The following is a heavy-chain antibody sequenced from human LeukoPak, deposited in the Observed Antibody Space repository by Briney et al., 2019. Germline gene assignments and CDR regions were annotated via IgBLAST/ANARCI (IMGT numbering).Heavy chain of an antibody. D-gene: IGHD6-19*01. V-gene: IGHV4-59*01. Sequence: PSETLSLTCTVSGGSISSYYWSWIRQPPGKGLEWIGYIYYSGSTNYNPSLKSRVTISVDTSKNQFSLKLSSVTAADTAVYYYARGAVARNDAFDIWGQGTMVTVSS. CDR1: GGSISSYY. J-gene: IGHJ3*02. CDR3: ARGAVARNDAFDI. CDR2: IYYSGST.